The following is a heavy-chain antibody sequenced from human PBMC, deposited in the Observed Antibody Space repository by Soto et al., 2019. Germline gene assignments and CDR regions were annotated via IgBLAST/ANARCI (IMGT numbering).Heavy chain of an antibody. CDR2: INQDAREK. J-gene: IGHJ4*02. CDR1: GFTFTRYW. Sequence: GGSLRLSCAASGFTFTRYWMYWVRQAPGKGLEWVATINQDAREKYYVDSVKGRFTVSRDNAKNSLYLQMNSLRAEDTAVYYCARDADNGYSQDWWGQGT. D-gene: IGHD5-12*01. CDR3: ARDADNGYSQDW. V-gene: IGHV3-7*01.